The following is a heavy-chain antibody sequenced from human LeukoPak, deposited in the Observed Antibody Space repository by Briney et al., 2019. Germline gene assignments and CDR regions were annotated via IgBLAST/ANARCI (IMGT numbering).Heavy chain of an antibody. V-gene: IGHV3-30*18. CDR1: GFSFSGYN. D-gene: IGHD6-13*01. J-gene: IGHJ4*02. Sequence: GGSLRLSCAASGFSFSGYNMNWARRAPGKGLEWVAIISYDGGNKYYADSVQGRFTISRDNSKNTLYLQMNSLRTEDTAVYYCAKALYSGSWYGDYWGQGTLVTVSS. CDR2: ISYDGGNK. CDR3: AKALYSGSWYGDY.